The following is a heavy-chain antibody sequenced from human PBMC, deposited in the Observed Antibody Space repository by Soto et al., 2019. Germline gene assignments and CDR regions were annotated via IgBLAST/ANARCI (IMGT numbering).Heavy chain of an antibody. V-gene: IGHV1-8*01. J-gene: IGHJ6*02. CDR3: ARVLRYFDWSESDYYYGMDV. CDR2: MNPNSGNT. Sequence: ASVKVSFKASGYTFTSYDINWLRQATGQGLEWMGWMNPNSGNTGYAQKFQGRVTMTRNTSISTAYMELSSLRSEDTAVYYCARVLRYFDWSESDYYYGMDVWGQGTTVTVSS. D-gene: IGHD3-9*01. CDR1: GYTFTSYD.